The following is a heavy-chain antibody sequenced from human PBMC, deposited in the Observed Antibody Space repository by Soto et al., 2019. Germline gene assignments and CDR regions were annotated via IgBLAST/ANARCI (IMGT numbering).Heavy chain of an antibody. CDR1: GDSVSNNSAA. D-gene: IGHD3-22*01. CDR3: SRMGSTYYYDSSGYYYLDY. V-gene: IGHV6-1*01. J-gene: IGHJ4*02. Sequence: QSQTLSLTCAISGDSVSNNSAAWNWIRQSPSRGLEWLGRTYYRSKWYNDYAVSVKSGITINPDTSKNQFALQLNSLTPEDTAVYYCSRMGSTYYYDSSGYYYLDYWGQGTLVTVSS. CDR2: TYYRSKWYN.